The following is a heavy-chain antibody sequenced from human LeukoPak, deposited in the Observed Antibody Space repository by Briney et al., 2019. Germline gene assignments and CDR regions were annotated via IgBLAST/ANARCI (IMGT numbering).Heavy chain of an antibody. CDR2: IYTSGST. J-gene: IGHJ4*02. CDR3: ARDIAAAGTFDY. CDR1: GGSISSGSYY. Sequence: SETLSLTCTVSGGSISSGSYYWSWIRQPAGKGLEWIGRIYTSGSTNYNPSLKSRVTISVDTSKNQFSLELSSVTAADTAVYYCARDIAAAGTFDYWGQGTLVTVSS. D-gene: IGHD6-13*01. V-gene: IGHV4-61*02.